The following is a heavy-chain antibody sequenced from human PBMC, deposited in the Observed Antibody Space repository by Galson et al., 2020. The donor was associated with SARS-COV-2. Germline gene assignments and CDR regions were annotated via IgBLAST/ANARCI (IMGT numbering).Heavy chain of an antibody. D-gene: IGHD1-26*01. V-gene: IGHV3-33*01. CDR2: IWYDGSNK. J-gene: IGHJ4*02. CDR3: ARDGSYDLCFDY. Sequence: GGSLRLSCAASGFTFSSYGMHWVRQAPGKGLEWVAVIWYDGSNKYYADSVKGRFTISRDNSKNTLYLQMNSLRAEDTAVYYCARDGSYDLCFDYWGQGTLVTVSS. CDR1: GFTFSSYG.